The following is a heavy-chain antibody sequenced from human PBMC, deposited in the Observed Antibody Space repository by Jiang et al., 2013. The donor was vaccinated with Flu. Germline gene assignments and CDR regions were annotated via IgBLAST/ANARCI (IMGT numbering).Heavy chain of an antibody. CDR1: GFTFSSYW. CDR2: XKQDGSEK. D-gene: IGHD2-2*01. V-gene: IGHV3-7*03. Sequence: QLVESGGGLVQPGGSLRLSCAASGFTFSSYWMSWVRQAPGKGLEWVANXKQDGSEKYYVDSVKGRFTISRDNAKNSLYLQMNSLRAEDTAVYYCARSLLPEPEYYASFDPWGQGTLVTVSS. J-gene: IGHJ5*02. CDR3: ARSLLPEPEYYASFDP.